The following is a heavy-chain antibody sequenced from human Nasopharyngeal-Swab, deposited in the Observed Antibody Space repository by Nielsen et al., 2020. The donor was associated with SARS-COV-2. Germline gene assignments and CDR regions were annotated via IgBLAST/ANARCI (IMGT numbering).Heavy chain of an antibody. J-gene: IGHJ6*02. CDR1: GFTFSSYW. CDR2: IKQDGSEK. Sequence: CAASGFTFSSYWMSWVRQAPGKGLEWVANIKQDGSEKYYVDSVKGRFTISRDNAKNSLYLQMDSLRAEDTAVYYCARERGLRFLEWLSLWDGMDVWGQGTTVTVSS. D-gene: IGHD3-3*01. V-gene: IGHV3-7*03. CDR3: ARERGLRFLEWLSLWDGMDV.